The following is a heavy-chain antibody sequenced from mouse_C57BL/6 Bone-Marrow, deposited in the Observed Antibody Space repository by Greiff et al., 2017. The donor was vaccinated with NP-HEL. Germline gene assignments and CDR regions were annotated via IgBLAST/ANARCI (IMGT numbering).Heavy chain of an antibody. J-gene: IGHJ2*01. CDR1: GYTFTSYW. V-gene: IGHV1-69*01. Sequence: QVQLQQPGAELVMPGASVKLSCKASGYTFTSYWMHWVKQRPGQGLEWIGEIDPSDSYINYNQKFKGKSTLTVDKSSSTAYMQLSSLTSEDSAVYYCARLRGEYYLDYWGQGTTLTVSS. CDR2: IDPSDSYI. CDR3: ARLRGEYYLDY.